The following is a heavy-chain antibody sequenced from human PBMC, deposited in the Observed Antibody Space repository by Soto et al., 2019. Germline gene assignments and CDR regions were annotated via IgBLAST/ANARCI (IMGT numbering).Heavy chain of an antibody. V-gene: IGHV5-51*01. CDR1: GYTFTTYW. J-gene: IGHJ6*02. CDR2: FYPGDSDT. CDR3: ARGGKGGSHFYGMDV. D-gene: IGHD1-26*01. Sequence: GESLKISCVGSGYTFTTYWVAWVRQMPGKGLEWMGIFYPGDSDTRYSPPFQGQVTISADKSISTAYLQWSSLKASDTAMYYCARGGKGGSHFYGMDVWGQGTTVTVSS.